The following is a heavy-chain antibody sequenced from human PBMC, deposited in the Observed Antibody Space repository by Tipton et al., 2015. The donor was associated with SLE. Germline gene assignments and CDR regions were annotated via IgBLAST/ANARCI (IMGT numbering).Heavy chain of an antibody. CDR1: GGSFSGYY. D-gene: IGHD1-26*01. J-gene: IGHJ3*02. CDR3: ARGGYSGSYSDAFDI. V-gene: IGHV4-4*09. CDR2: IYISGST. Sequence: TLSLTCAVYGGSFSGYYWSWIRQPPGKGLEWIGYIYISGSTNYNPSLKSRVTISVDTSKNQFSLKLSSVTAADTAVYYCARGGYSGSYSDAFDIWGQGTMVTVSS.